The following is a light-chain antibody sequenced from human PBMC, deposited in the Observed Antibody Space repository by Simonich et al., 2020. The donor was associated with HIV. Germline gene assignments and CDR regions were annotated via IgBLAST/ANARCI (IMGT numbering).Light chain of an antibody. CDR2: EGT. CDR3: CSYGGSSSYVV. CDR1: RSDVGSYNF. Sequence: TRSDVGSYNFVSWYQQHPGKAPKLMIYEGTKRSSGVSTRFSGSKSGNTASLTISGLQAEDEADYYCCSYGGSSSYVVFGGGTKVTVL. V-gene: IGLV2-23*01. J-gene: IGLJ2*01.